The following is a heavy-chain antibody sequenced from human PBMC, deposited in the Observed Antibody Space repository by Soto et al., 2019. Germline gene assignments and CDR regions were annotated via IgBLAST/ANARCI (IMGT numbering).Heavy chain of an antibody. CDR1: GGTFSSYA. J-gene: IGHJ4*02. D-gene: IGHD3-3*01. CDR3: AGDPMNYDFWSGYPYPLDY. CDR2: IIPIFGTA. V-gene: IGHV1-69*13. Sequence: GASVKVSCKASGGTFSSYAISWVRQAPGQGLEWMGGIIPIFGTANYAQKFQGRVTITADESTGTAYMELSSLRSEDTAVYYCAGDPMNYDFWSGYPYPLDYWGKGTLVTVSS.